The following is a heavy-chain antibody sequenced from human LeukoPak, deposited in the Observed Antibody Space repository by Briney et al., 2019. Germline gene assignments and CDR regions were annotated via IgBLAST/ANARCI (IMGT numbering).Heavy chain of an antibody. V-gene: IGHV3-30*18. CDR2: ISYDGSTK. CDR1: GFTFSRYG. J-gene: IGHJ4*02. CDR3: AKDQEGATDY. D-gene: IGHD1-26*01. Sequence: GTSLRPSSAASGFTFSRYGIHWVRPAPRKGVERVAVISYDGSTKYYAESVKGRFTISRDNSKNTLYLQMNSMRAEDTAVYYCAKDQEGATDYWGQGTLVTVSS.